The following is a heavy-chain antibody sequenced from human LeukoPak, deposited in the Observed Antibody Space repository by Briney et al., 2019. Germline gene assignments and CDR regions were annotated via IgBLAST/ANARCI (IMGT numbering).Heavy chain of an antibody. D-gene: IGHD3-16*02. J-gene: IGHJ4*02. CDR3: AKKPGDYVWGSYRPFDY. CDR2: LTGSGGNP. CDR1: GFVFSSSA. Sequence: GESLRLSCAASGFVFSSSAMSWVRQAPGKGLQWASGLTGSGGNPYYSDSVKGRFTISRDKSRNTMYLQMNSLRAEDTAVYYCAKKPGDYVWGSYRPFDYWGQGTLVTVSS. V-gene: IGHV3-23*01.